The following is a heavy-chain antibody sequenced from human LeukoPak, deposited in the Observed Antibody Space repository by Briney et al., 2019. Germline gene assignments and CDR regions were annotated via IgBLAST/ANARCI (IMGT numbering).Heavy chain of an antibody. CDR1: GFTVSSNY. D-gene: IGHD3-16*01. J-gene: IGHJ4*02. Sequence: GGSLTLSCAASGFTVSSNYMTWVRQAPGKGLEWASVIFGGGSTYYADSVKGRFTISRDNSKNTLFLQMNSLRVEDTAVYYCARGPGGYDNWGQGTLVTVSS. CDR2: IFGGGST. V-gene: IGHV3-66*01. CDR3: ARGPGGYDN.